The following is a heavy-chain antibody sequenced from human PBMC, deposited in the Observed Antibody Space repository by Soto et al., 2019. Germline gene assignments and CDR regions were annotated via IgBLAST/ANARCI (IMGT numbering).Heavy chain of an antibody. CDR3: AKEILSGELLSPWVDFDY. D-gene: IGHD3-10*01. V-gene: IGHV3-9*01. J-gene: IGHJ4*02. Sequence: EVQLVESGGGLVQPGRSLRLSCAASGFTFDDYAMHWVRQAPGKGLEWVSGISWNSGSIGYADSVKGRFTISRDNAKNSLYLQMNSPRAEDTALYYYAKEILSGELLSPWVDFDYWGQGTLVTVSS. CDR1: GFTFDDYA. CDR2: ISWNSGSI.